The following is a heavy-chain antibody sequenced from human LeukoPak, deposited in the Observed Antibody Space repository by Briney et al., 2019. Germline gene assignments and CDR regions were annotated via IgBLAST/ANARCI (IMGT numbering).Heavy chain of an antibody. Sequence: PGRSLRLSCAASGFTFSSYGMHWVRQAPGKGLEWVAFIWYDGSNKYYADSVKGRFTISRDNSKNTLYLQMNSLRAEDTAVYYCAKDSATTLFDYWGQGTLVTVSS. CDR1: GFTFSSYG. CDR3: AKDSATTLFDY. CDR2: IWYDGSNK. D-gene: IGHD1-14*01. V-gene: IGHV3-30*02. J-gene: IGHJ4*02.